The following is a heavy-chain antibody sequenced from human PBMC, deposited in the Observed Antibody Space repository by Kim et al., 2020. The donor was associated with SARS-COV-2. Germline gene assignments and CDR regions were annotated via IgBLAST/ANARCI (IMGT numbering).Heavy chain of an antibody. CDR3: ARHPTYYYDSSGYYVVEQGAFDI. Sequence: GESLKISCKGSGYSFISYWIGWVRQMPGKGLEWMGIIYPGDSDTRYSPSFQGQVTISADKSISTAYLQWSSLKASDTAMYYCARHPTYYYDSSGYYVVEQGAFDIWGQGTMVTVSS. CDR2: IYPGDSDT. V-gene: IGHV5-51*01. CDR1: GYSFISYW. J-gene: IGHJ3*02. D-gene: IGHD3-22*01.